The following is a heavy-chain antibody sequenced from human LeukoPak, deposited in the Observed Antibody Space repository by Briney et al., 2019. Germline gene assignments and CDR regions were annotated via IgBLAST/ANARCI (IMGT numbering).Heavy chain of an antibody. CDR2: ISGSGGST. V-gene: IGHV3-23*01. CDR3: AKAHYWSTDY. J-gene: IGHJ4*02. CDR1: GFTFSSYA. Sequence: GGSLRLSCAASGFTFSSYAMTWVRQAPGKGLEWVSVISGSGGSTYYADSVKGRFTISRDIAKNTLYLQMNSLRAEDTGVYYCAKAHYWSTDYGGREPRAPVS. D-gene: IGHD3-3*01.